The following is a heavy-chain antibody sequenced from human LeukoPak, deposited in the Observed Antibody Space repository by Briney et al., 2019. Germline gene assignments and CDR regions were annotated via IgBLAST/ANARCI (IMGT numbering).Heavy chain of an antibody. V-gene: IGHV3-74*03. Sequence: PGGSLRLSCAASGFNFNDYWMHWVRQAPGKGLVWVSRISNDGSSISYADSVKGRFTISRDNAKNTLFLQMSSLRVEDAAVYYCARAYDFWTGYGGVDVWGQGTTVTVSS. D-gene: IGHD3/OR15-3a*01. CDR1: GFNFNDYW. CDR2: ISNDGSSI. J-gene: IGHJ6*02. CDR3: ARAYDFWTGYGGVDV.